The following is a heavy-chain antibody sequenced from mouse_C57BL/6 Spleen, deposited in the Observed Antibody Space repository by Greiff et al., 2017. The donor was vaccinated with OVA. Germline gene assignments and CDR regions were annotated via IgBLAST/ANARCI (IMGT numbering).Heavy chain of an antibody. Sequence: EVMLVESGGGLVKPGGSLKLSCAASGFTFSSYAMSWVRPTPAKRLEWVATISDGGSYTYYPDNVKGRFTISRDTAKNNLYLQMSHLKSEDTAMYYCARDGYYSFRYYFDYWGQGTTLTVSA. D-gene: IGHD2-3*01. CDR2: ISDGGSYT. V-gene: IGHV5-4*01. CDR1: GFTFSSYA. J-gene: IGHJ2*01. CDR3: ARDGYYSFRYYFDY.